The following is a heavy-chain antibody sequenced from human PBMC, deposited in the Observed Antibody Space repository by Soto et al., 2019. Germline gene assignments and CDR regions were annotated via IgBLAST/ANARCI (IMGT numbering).Heavy chain of an antibody. CDR2: TRNKANSYTT. CDR3: ARDRGIGYCSSTSCYAFDI. V-gene: IGHV3-72*01. Sequence: GGSLRLSCAASGFTFSDHYMDWVRQAPGKGLEWVGRTRNKANSYTTEYAASVKGRFTISRDDSKNSLYLQMNSLKTEDTAVYYCARDRGIGYCSSTSCYAFDIWGQGTMVTVSS. D-gene: IGHD2-2*01. CDR1: GFTFSDHY. J-gene: IGHJ3*02.